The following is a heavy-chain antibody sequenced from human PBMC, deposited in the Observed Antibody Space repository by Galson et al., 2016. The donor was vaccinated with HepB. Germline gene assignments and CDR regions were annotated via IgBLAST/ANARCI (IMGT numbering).Heavy chain of an antibody. V-gene: IGHV3-23*01. CDR1: GISFRSYA. CDR3: TRDGYNHIAFDI. CDR2: IRGSGGTT. J-gene: IGHJ3*02. Sequence: SLRLSCAASGISFRSYAMSWVRQAPGKGLEWVSAIRGSGGTTYYADSVKGRFPISRDNLRNTLYLQLDSLRAEDTALYYCTRDGYNHIAFDIWGRGTMVTVSS. D-gene: IGHD5-24*01.